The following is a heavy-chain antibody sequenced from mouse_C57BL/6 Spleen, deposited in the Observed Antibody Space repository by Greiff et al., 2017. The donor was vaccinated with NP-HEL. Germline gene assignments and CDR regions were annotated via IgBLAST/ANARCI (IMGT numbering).Heavy chain of an antibody. Sequence: EVMLVESGGGLVKPGGSLKLSCAASGFTFSSYAMSWVRQTPEKRLEWVATISDGGSYTYYPDNVKGRFTISRDNAKNNLYLQMSHLKSEDTAMYYCAREAYYGSSHYYAMDYWGQGTSVTVSS. D-gene: IGHD1-1*01. CDR1: GFTFSSYA. CDR2: ISDGGSYT. CDR3: AREAYYGSSHYYAMDY. V-gene: IGHV5-4*01. J-gene: IGHJ4*01.